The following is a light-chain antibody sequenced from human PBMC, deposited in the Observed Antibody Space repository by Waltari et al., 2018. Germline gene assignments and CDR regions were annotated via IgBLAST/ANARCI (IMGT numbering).Light chain of an antibody. V-gene: IGKV2-30*02. CDR1: QSLVHSDGNTY. Sequence: DGVMTQSPRSLPVTLGQPASISCRSRQSLVHSDGNTYLTWFQQRPGQSPRRLIYKVSKRDSGVPDRFSGSASGTHFTLKINRVEAEDVGVYYGMQGTHWPRTFGQGTKVQIK. CDR3: MQGTHWPRT. CDR2: KVS. J-gene: IGKJ1*01.